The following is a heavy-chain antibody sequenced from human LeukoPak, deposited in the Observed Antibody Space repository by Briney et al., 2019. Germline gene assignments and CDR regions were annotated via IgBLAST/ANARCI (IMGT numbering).Heavy chain of an antibody. CDR3: AREERNYVWGSYRYLRWFDP. D-gene: IGHD3-16*02. CDR1: GYSITSGYY. Sequence: SETLSLTCTVSGYSITSGYYWGWIRQPPGKGLEWIGNIYHSGSTYYNPSLKSRVTISVDTSKNQFSLKLNSVTAADTAVYYCAREERNYVWGSYRYLRWFDPWGQGTLVTVSS. CDR2: IYHSGST. V-gene: IGHV4-38-2*02. J-gene: IGHJ5*02.